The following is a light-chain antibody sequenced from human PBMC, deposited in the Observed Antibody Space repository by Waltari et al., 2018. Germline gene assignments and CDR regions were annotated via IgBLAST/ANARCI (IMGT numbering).Light chain of an antibody. Sequence: DIQMTQFPSSLSASVGDRVTITCRASQDINTYVAWFQQKAGKTPKSLIYATSNLRSGVPSRFIGSGSGTDFTLTISSLQPEDFATYYCQQYSTYPLTFGGGTKVEIK. CDR2: ATS. CDR1: QDINTY. CDR3: QQYSTYPLT. J-gene: IGKJ4*01. V-gene: IGKV1-16*01.